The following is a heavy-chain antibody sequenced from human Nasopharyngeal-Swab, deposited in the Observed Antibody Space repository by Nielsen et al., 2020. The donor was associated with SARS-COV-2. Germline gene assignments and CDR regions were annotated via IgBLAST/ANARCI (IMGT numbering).Heavy chain of an antibody. CDR3: AKAAASTHYYYYYMDV. V-gene: IGHV4-31*02. Sequence: RQAPGKGLEWIGYIYYSGSTYYNPSLKSRVTISVDTSKNQFSLKLSSVTAADTAVYYCAKAAASTHYYYYYMDVWGKGTTVTVSS. D-gene: IGHD6-13*01. J-gene: IGHJ6*03. CDR2: IYYSGST.